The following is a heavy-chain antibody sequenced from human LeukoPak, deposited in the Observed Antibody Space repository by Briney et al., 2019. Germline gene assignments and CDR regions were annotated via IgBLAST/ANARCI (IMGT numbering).Heavy chain of an antibody. Sequence: ASVKVSCKASGYTFTDYYIHWVRQAPGQGLEWMGWINPNSGGTNYAQNFQGRVAMTRDTSISTVYMEVSRLRSDDTAVYYCAREMGSYSSGWYPDYWGQGTLVTVSS. CDR1: GYTFTDYY. CDR2: INPNSGGT. CDR3: AREMGSYSSGWYPDY. J-gene: IGHJ4*02. D-gene: IGHD6-19*01. V-gene: IGHV1-2*02.